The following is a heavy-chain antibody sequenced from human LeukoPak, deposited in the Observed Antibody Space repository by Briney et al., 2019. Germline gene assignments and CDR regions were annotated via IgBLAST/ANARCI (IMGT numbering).Heavy chain of an antibody. Sequence: PGGSLRLSCAASGFTFSSYWMHWVRQAPGKGLVWVSRINSDGSSTSYADSVKGRFTISRDNAKNTLYLQMNSLRAEDTAVYYCARFLSSSWYRRYYYGMDVWGQGTTVTVSS. CDR3: ARFLSSSWYRRYYYGMDV. CDR2: INSDGSST. J-gene: IGHJ6*02. CDR1: GFTFSSYW. V-gene: IGHV3-74*01. D-gene: IGHD6-13*01.